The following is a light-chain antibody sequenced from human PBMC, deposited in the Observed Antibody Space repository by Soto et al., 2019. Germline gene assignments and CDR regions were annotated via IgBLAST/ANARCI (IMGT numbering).Light chain of an antibody. CDR2: SNN. V-gene: IGLV1-44*01. CDR1: SSNIGSNT. Sequence: QSVLTQTHSASGTPGQRVTISCSGSSSNIGSNTVNWYQQLPGTAPKLLIYSNNQRPSGVPDRFSGSKAGTSASLAISGLQSEDEADYYWAAWDDSLNGRVVFGGGTKLTVL. J-gene: IGLJ2*01. CDR3: AAWDDSLNGRVV.